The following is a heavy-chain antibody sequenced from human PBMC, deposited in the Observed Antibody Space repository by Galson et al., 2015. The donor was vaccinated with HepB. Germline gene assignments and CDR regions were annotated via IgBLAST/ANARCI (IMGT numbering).Heavy chain of an antibody. CDR2: ISGSGSTN. V-gene: IGHV3-48*03. Sequence: SLRLSCAASGFTFTTYDFNWVRQAPGKGLERVSQISGSGSTNFYADSVKGRFTISRDNAKRSLYLQIDSLRAEDTGVYYCARGEALGPMDVWGQGTKVSVSS. CDR1: GFTFTTYD. J-gene: IGHJ6*02. CDR3: ARGEALGPMDV.